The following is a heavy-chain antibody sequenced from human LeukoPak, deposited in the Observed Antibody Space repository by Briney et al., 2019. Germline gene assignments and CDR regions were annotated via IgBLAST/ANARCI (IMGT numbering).Heavy chain of an antibody. J-gene: IGHJ6*03. CDR1: GFTFSAYA. V-gene: IGHV3-21*01. Sequence: GGSLRLSCAASGFTFSAYAMTWVRQAPGKGLDWVADISSGSGYIYYADSVKGRFTISRDDAKSSLYLQMNSLRAEDTAVYYCARAAGFCSPTICLAYMDVWGKGTTVTVSS. CDR2: ISSGSGYI. CDR3: ARAAGFCSPTICLAYMDV. D-gene: IGHD2-15*01.